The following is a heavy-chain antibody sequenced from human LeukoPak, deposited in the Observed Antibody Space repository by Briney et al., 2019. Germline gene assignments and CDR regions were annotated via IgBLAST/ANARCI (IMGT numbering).Heavy chain of an antibody. CDR2: ISGSDDNT. Sequence: GGSLRLSCAASGFTFNNYAMSWVRQAPGKGLEWVSTISGSDDNTYYADSVKGRFTISRDISKNTLYLQMNSLRADDTAVYYCARENGYSSGWDTWGQGTLVTVSS. J-gene: IGHJ5*02. CDR1: GFTFNNYA. V-gene: IGHV3-23*01. CDR3: ARENGYSSGWDT. D-gene: IGHD6-19*01.